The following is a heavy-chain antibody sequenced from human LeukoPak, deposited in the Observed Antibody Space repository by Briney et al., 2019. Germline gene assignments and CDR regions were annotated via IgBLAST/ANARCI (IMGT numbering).Heavy chain of an antibody. V-gene: IGHV4-59*01. CDR1: GGSISSYY. Sequence: SETLSLTCTVSGGSISSYYWSWIRQPPGKGLEWIGYIYYSGSTNYNPSLKSRVTISVDTSKNQFSLKLSPVTAADTAVYYCARGRVPELSYYYYGMDVWGQGTTVTVSS. CDR2: IYYSGST. D-gene: IGHD5-24*01. CDR3: ARGRVPELSYYYYGMDV. J-gene: IGHJ6*02.